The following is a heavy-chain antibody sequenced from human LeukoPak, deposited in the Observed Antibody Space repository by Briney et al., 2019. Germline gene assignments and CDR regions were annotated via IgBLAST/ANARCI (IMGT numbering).Heavy chain of an antibody. CDR1: GDSITTYY. J-gene: IGHJ4*02. Sequence: PSDTLSLTCTVSGDSITTYYWSWIRQAPGKGLECLGYIYINGDTNSNPSLKSRGTLSLDTSKNQFSLRLTSVTAADTAVYYCARGARIFDFWGPGMLVTVSS. CDR2: IYINGDT. V-gene: IGHV4-4*09. CDR3: ARGARIFDF. D-gene: IGHD2/OR15-2a*01.